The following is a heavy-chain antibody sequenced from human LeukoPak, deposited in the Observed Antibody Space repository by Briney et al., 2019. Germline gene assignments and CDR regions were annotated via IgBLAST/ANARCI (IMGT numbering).Heavy chain of an antibody. CDR2: MNPNSGNT. J-gene: IGHJ4*02. Sequence: ASVKVSCKASGYTFTSYDINWVRQATGQGLEWMGWMNPNSGNTGYAQKFQGRVTMTRDTSISTAYMELSRLRSDDTAVYYCARAPYYYDSSGYYYWGQGTLVTVSS. D-gene: IGHD3-22*01. V-gene: IGHV1-8*02. CDR1: GYTFTSYD. CDR3: ARAPYYYDSSGYYY.